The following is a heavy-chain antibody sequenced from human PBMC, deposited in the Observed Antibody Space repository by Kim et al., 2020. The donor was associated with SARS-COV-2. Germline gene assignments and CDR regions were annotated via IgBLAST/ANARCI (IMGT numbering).Heavy chain of an antibody. D-gene: IGHD6-19*01. CDR2: IYYSGST. V-gene: IGHV4-59*01. CDR1: GGSISSYY. CDR3: ARGVESSGWYPYYYGMDV. Sequence: SETLSLTCTVSGGSISSYYWSWIRQPPGKGLEWIGYIYYSGSTNYNPSLKSRVTISVDTSKNQFSLKLSSVTAADTAVYYCARGVESSGWYPYYYGMDVWGQGTTVTVSS. J-gene: IGHJ6*02.